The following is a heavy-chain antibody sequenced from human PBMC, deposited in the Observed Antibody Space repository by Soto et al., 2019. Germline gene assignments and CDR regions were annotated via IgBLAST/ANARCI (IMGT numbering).Heavy chain of an antibody. CDR2: ISWNSGNL. V-gene: IGHV3-9*01. CDR1: GFTFDDYA. J-gene: IGHJ6*03. Sequence: EVQLVESGGGLVQPDRSLRLSCAASGFTFDDYAMHWVRQAPGKGLEWVSGISWNSGNLVYADSVKGRFTISRDNAKNSLYLQMNSLRPEDTALYYCAKDKSTGEYSYYRYMDVWGKGTTVTVSS. D-gene: IGHD4-17*01. CDR3: AKDKSTGEYSYYRYMDV.